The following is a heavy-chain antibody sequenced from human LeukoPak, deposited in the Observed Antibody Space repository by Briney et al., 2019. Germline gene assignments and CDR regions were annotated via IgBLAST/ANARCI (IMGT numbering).Heavy chain of an antibody. CDR2: IYYGGST. Sequence: SETLSLTCSVSGGSISSYYWSWIRQPPGKGLEWIGYIYYGGSTNYNPSLKSRVTISVDTSKNQFSLKLSSVTAADTAVYYCARLPTGSYWMGAFDYWGQGTLVTVSS. CDR1: GGSISSYY. V-gene: IGHV4-59*08. CDR3: ARLPTGSYWMGAFDY. D-gene: IGHD1-26*01. J-gene: IGHJ4*02.